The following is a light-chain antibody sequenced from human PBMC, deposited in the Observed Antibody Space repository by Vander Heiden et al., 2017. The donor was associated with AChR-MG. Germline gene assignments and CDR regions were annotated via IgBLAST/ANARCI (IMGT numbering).Light chain of an antibody. CDR3: QQYTTYPRT. V-gene: IGKV1-5*03. CDR1: QIISYW. J-gene: IGKJ1*01. Sequence: DIQMTQSPSTLSASVGDRVTITCRASQIISYWLAWYQQKTGEAPKLLIYKASILQSGVPSRFSGSGSGTEYTLTISNLQPDDFATYYCQQYTTYPRTFGQGTKVEIK. CDR2: KAS.